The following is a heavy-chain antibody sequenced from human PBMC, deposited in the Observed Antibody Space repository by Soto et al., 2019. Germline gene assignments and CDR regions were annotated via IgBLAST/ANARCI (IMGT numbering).Heavy chain of an antibody. J-gene: IGHJ4*02. CDR3: AKEYGSGSFRIGYFDY. Sequence: GGSLRLSCAASGFTFSSYAMSWVRQAPGKGLEWVSAISGSGGSTYYADSVKGRFTISRDNSKNTLYLQMNSLRAEDTAVYYCAKEYGSGSFRIGYFDYWGQGTLVTVSS. V-gene: IGHV3-23*01. D-gene: IGHD3-10*01. CDR2: ISGSGGST. CDR1: GFTFSSYA.